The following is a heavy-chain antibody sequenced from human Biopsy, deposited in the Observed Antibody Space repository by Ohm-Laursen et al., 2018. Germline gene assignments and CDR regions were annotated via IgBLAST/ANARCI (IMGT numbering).Heavy chain of an antibody. Sequence: ASVKVSCQSSGYTFTSHDINWVRQATGQGLERMGWMSPNTGNTVYAQRFQDRVTMTSDTSTGTAYMELTSLTSADTAVYFCARWETTLGRSLDSWGQGTLVAVSS. D-gene: IGHD1-26*01. CDR3: ARWETTLGRSLDS. J-gene: IGHJ4*02. V-gene: IGHV1-8*01. CDR2: MSPNTGNT. CDR1: GYTFTSHD.